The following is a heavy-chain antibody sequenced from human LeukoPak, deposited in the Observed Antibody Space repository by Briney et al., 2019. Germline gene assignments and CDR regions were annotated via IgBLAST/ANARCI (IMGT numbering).Heavy chain of an antibody. V-gene: IGHV1-46*01. CDR3: AKASGIRSYGAYFPH. D-gene: IGHD4-17*01. J-gene: IGHJ1*01. CDR1: GYTFTSYY. CDR2: INPRSSST. Sequence: ASVKVSCKASGYTFTSYYIHWVRQAPGQGLEWMGIINPRSSSTTYAQKFQGRVTMTRDTSTSTVYMEVRSLRSEDAAVYYCAKASGIRSYGAYFPHWGQGTLVTVSS.